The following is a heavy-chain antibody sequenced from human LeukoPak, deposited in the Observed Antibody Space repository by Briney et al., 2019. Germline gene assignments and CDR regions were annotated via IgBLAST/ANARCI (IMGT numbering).Heavy chain of an antibody. CDR2: IHTSGSN. CDR3: ARLSAAVHLGAFDL. J-gene: IGHJ3*01. CDR1: GGSINNFY. Sequence: SETLSLTCTVSGGSINNFYWSWIRQPAGKGLEWIGYIHTSGSNNQYPSLKSRVTISVDKSKNHFSLRLTSVTAADTAVYYCARLSAAVHLGAFDLWGQGTMVTVSS. D-gene: IGHD3-3*01. V-gene: IGHV4-4*09.